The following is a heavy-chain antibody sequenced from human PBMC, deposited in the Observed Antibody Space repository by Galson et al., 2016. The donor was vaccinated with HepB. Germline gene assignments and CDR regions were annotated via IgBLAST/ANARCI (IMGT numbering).Heavy chain of an antibody. Sequence: LRLSCAASGFTFSSYGMHWVRQAPGKGLEWVAVIWNDGSNKYCADSVKGRFTISRDNSKNPLYLELNSLRAEDTAVHYCAREMKPHLEWLFRSRLRPVDYWGQGTLVTVSS. CDR1: GFTFSSYG. J-gene: IGHJ4*02. V-gene: IGHV3-33*01. CDR3: AREMKPHLEWLFRSRLRPVDY. CDR2: IWNDGSNK. D-gene: IGHD3-3*01.